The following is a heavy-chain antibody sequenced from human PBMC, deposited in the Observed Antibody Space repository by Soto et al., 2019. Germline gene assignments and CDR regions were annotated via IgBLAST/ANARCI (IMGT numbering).Heavy chain of an antibody. J-gene: IGHJ5*02. CDR3: ARDSSLWFGEGSQGGIDP. CDR2: IYYSGST. Sequence: SETLSLTCTVSGGSISSGDYYWSWIRQPPGKGLEWIGYIYYSGSTYYNPSLKSRVTISVDTSKNQFSLKLSSVTAADTAVYYCARDSSLWFGEGSQGGIDPWAQGTLVTVS. CDR1: GGSISSGDYY. D-gene: IGHD3-10*01. V-gene: IGHV4-30-4*01.